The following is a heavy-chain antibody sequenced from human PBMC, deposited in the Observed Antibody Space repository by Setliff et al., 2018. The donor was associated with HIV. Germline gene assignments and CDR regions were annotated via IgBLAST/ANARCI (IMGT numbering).Heavy chain of an antibody. D-gene: IGHD3-10*01. CDR3: ARGITMVRGPEENWFDP. CDR2: IIPIFGTA. V-gene: IGHV1-69*05. J-gene: IGHJ5*02. CDR1: GGTFSSYA. Sequence: GASVKVSCKASGGTFSSYAISWVRQAPEQGLEWMGGIIPIFGTANYAQKFQGRVTITTDESTSTAYMELSSLRSEDTAVYYCARGITMVRGPEENWFDPWGQGTLVTVSS.